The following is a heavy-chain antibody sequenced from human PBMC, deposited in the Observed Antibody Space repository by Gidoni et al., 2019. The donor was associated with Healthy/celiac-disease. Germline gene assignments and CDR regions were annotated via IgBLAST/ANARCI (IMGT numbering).Heavy chain of an antibody. D-gene: IGHD2-21*02. CDR3: ARGEGVVVTASGAFDI. CDR2: ISYDGSNK. V-gene: IGHV3-30-3*01. J-gene: IGHJ3*02. Sequence: QVQLVESGGGVVQPGRSLRLSCAASGFTFSSYAMHWVRQAPGKGLEWVAVISYDGSNKDYADSVKGRFTISRDNSKNTLYLQMNSLRAEDTAVYYCARGEGVVVTASGAFDIWGQGTMVTVSS. CDR1: GFTFSSYA.